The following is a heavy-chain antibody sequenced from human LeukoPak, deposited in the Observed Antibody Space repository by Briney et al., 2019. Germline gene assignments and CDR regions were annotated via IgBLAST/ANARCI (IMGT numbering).Heavy chain of an antibody. D-gene: IGHD6-19*01. CDR2: ISTSGSYI. J-gene: IGHJ4*02. CDR1: GFTFSSYW. V-gene: IGHV3-21*01. Sequence: GGSLILSCAASGFTFSSYWMNWVRQAPGKGLEWVSFISTSGSYIYYADSVKGRFTISGDNAKNSLYLQMNSLRAEDTAVYYCASQTPRRLPIAVADYFDYWGQGTLVTVSS. CDR3: ASQTPRRLPIAVADYFDY.